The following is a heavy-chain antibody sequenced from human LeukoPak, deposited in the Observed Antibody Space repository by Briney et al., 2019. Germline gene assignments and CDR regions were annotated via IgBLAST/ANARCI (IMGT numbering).Heavy chain of an antibody. CDR2: IIPIFGTA. J-gene: IGHJ5*02. Sequence: SVKVSCKASGGTFSSYAISWLRQAPGQGLEWMGRIIPIFGTANYAQKFQGRVTITTDESTSTAYMELSSLRSEDTAVYYCAKDLDTAFDPWGQGTLVTVSS. D-gene: IGHD5-18*01. V-gene: IGHV1-69*05. CDR1: GGTFSSYA. CDR3: AKDLDTAFDP.